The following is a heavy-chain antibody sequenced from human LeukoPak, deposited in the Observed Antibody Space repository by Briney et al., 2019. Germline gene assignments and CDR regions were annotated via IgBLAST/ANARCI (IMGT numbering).Heavy chain of an antibody. CDR3: AKEMSYYDSSGYLAY. V-gene: IGHV3-30*18. CDR2: ISYDGSNK. CDR1: GFTFSSYG. Sequence: GGSLRLSCAASGFTFSSYGMHWVRQAPGKGLEWVAVISYDGSNKYYADSVKGRFTISRDNSKNTLHLQMNSLRAEDTAVYYCAKEMSYYDSSGYLAYWGQGTLVTVSS. J-gene: IGHJ4*02. D-gene: IGHD3-22*01.